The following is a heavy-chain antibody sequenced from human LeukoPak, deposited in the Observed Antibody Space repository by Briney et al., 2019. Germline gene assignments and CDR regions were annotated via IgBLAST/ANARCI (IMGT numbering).Heavy chain of an antibody. CDR1: GFTFSSYA. Sequence: PGGSLRLSCAASGFTFSSYAMHWIRQPPGKGLEWIGEINHSGSTNYNPSLKSRVTISVDTSKNQFSLKLSSVTAADTAVYYCARMGEIAARPNDAFDIWGQGTMVTVSS. D-gene: IGHD6-25*01. V-gene: IGHV4-34*01. J-gene: IGHJ3*02. CDR2: INHSGST. CDR3: ARMGEIAARPNDAFDI.